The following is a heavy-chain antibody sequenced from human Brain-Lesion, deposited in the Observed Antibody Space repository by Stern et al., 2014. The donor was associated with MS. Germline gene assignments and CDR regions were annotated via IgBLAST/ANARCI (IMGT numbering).Heavy chain of an antibody. CDR3: ARFPASRPHVFDS. V-gene: IGHV4-4*02. J-gene: IGHJ4*02. CDR1: GGSISSSNW. CDR2: SDHSGST. Sequence: QVQLVESGPGLVKPSGTLSLTCAVSGGSISSSNWWSWVRQSPGKGLEWIGESDHSGSTIYNPSLKSRVTVPVDKSKNRFSLTLRSVPAADTAVYFCARFPASRPHVFDSWGQGTLVTVSS. D-gene: IGHD6-13*01.